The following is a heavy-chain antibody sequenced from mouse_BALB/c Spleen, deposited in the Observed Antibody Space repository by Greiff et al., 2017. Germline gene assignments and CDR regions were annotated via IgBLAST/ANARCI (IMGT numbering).Heavy chain of an antibody. J-gene: IGHJ1*01. Sequence: QLKESGAELVKPGASVKLSCKASGYTFTSYYMYWVKQRPGQGLEWIGEINPSNGGTNFNEKFKSKATLTVDKSSSTAYMQLSSLTSEDSAVYYCTREGGYDGYWYFDVWGAGTTVTVSS. CDR2: INPSNGGT. CDR3: TREGGYDGYWYFDV. V-gene: IGHV1S81*02. CDR1: GYTFTSYY. D-gene: IGHD2-2*01.